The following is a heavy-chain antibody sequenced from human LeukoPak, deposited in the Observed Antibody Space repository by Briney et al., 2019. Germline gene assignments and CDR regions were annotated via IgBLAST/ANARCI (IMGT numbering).Heavy chain of an antibody. CDR3: AANIAVAGTIDY. CDR1: GGSISSYY. CDR2: IYYSGST. V-gene: IGHV4-59*08. D-gene: IGHD6-19*01. Sequence: SETLSLTCTVSGGSISSYYWSWSRQPPGKGLEWIGYIYYSGSTNYNPSLKSRVTISVDTSKNQFSLKLSSVTAADTAVYYCAANIAVAGTIDYWGQGTLVTVSS. J-gene: IGHJ4*02.